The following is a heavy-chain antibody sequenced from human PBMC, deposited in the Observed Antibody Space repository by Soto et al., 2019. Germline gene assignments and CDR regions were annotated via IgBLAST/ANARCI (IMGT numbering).Heavy chain of an antibody. CDR2: ISSSSITI. V-gene: IGHV3-48*01. CDR1: GFTFSSYS. CDR3: ARDAIVVPAAIGNYFDY. Sequence: EVQLVESGGGLVQPGGSLRLSCAASGFTFSSYSMNWVRQAPGKGLEWVSYISSSSITIYYADSVKGRFTISRDNAKNSLYLQMNSLRAEDTAVYYCARDAIVVPAAIGNYFDYWGQGTLVTVSS. D-gene: IGHD2-2*02. J-gene: IGHJ4*02.